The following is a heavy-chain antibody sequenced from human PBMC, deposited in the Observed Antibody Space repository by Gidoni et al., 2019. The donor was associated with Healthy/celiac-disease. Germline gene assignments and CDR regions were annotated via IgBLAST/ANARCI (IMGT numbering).Heavy chain of an antibody. J-gene: IGHJ5*02. CDR3: ASTPGNYDILTGYYMGWFDP. D-gene: IGHD3-9*01. CDR2: IPIFGTA. V-gene: IGHV1-69*01. Sequence: IPIFGTANYAQKFQGRVTITADESTSTAYMELSSLRSEDTAVYYCASTPGNYDILTGYYMGWFDPWGQGTLVTVSS.